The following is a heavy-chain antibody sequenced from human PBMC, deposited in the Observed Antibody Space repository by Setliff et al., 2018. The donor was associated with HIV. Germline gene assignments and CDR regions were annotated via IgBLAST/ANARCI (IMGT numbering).Heavy chain of an antibody. CDR3: ARVGSSWSTFDY. D-gene: IGHD6-13*01. CDR2: INTETGKP. CDR1: GYTLTTYA. V-gene: IGHV7-4-1*02. Sequence: ASVKVSCKASGYTLTTYAISWVRQAPGQGLEWMGWINTETGKPMYDQGFTGRFVFSLDTSVSTAYLQINSLKAEDTALYYCARVGSSWSTFDYWVQGALVTVSS. J-gene: IGHJ4*02.